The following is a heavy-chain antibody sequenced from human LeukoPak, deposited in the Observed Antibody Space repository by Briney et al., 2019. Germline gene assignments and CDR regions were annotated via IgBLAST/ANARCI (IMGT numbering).Heavy chain of an antibody. CDR2: IWYDGSNK. D-gene: IGHD1-26*01. J-gene: IGHJ3*02. CDR3: ARGRSGSYLEEDAFYI. Sequence: GRSLRLSCAASGFTFSSYGMNWVRQAPGKGLEWVAVIWYDGSNKYYADSVKGRFTISRENTKNRVYVKMNSLRAEDTAVYYCARGRSGSYLEEDAFYICGQGTMVTVSS. V-gene: IGHV3-33*01. CDR1: GFTFSSYG.